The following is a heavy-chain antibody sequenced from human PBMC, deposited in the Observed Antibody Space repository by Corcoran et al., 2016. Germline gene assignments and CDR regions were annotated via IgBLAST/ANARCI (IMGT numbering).Heavy chain of an antibody. J-gene: IGHJ3*02. CDR3: GSDASEIMITFGGVSGAFDI. Sequence: QVQLVQSGAEVKKPGSSVKVSCKASGGTFSSYAISWVRQAPGQGLEWMGGIIPIFGTANYAQKLQGRVTITADESTSTAYMELSSLRSEDTAVYDCGSDASEIMITFGGVSGAFDICGQGTMYTVSS. D-gene: IGHD3-16*01. V-gene: IGHV1-69*01. CDR1: GGTFSSYA. CDR2: IIPIFGTA.